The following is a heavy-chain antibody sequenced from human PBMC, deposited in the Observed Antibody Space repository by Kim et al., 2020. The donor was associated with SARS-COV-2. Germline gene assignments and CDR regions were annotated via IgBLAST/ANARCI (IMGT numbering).Heavy chain of an antibody. CDR2: TT. V-gene: IGHV3-15*01. Sequence: TTDYPAHVKDRFIISRDDSKSILYLQLNSLKTEDTAVYYCTRFTSDDFNYWGQGTLVTVSS. J-gene: IGHJ4*02. CDR3: TRFTSDDFNY.